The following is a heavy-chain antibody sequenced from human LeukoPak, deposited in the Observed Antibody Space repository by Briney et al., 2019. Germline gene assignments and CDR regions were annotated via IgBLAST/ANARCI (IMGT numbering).Heavy chain of an antibody. Sequence: GGSLRLSCAASGFAFSSHWMSWVRQAPGKGLEWVANINQDGSEKYYVDSVKGRFTISRDNAKNSLYLQMNSLKDEDTSVYYCASSRNWGQGTLVTVSS. V-gene: IGHV3-7*02. CDR1: GFAFSSHW. CDR2: INQDGSEK. CDR3: ASSRN. J-gene: IGHJ4*02.